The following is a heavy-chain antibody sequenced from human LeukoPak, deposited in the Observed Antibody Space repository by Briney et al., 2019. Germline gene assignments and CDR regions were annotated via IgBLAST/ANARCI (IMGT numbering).Heavy chain of an antibody. D-gene: IGHD6-13*01. V-gene: IGHV3-74*01. CDR3: ARDGVATPGTDNYFDS. Sequence: GGSLRLSCEASGFTFSSYWMHWVRQAPGKGLVWVSRINSDGSSAGYADSVKGRFTISRDNAKNTVFLQMNSLSDEDTAVYYCARDGVATPGTDNYFDSWGQGTLVTVSS. CDR2: INSDGSSA. CDR1: GFTFSSYW. J-gene: IGHJ4*02.